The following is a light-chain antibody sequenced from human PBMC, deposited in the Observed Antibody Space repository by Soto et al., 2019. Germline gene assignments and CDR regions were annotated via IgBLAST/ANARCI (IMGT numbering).Light chain of an antibody. CDR1: QSVGSY. V-gene: IGKV3-20*01. Sequence: EVVLTQSPATLSFSPGERATLSCRASQSVGSYLAWYQQKPGQAPRLLIYGASNRATGIPDRFSGSGSGTDFTLTISRLEPEDFAVYYCQQYGSSGTFGQGTKVDIK. CDR3: QQYGSSGT. J-gene: IGKJ1*01. CDR2: GAS.